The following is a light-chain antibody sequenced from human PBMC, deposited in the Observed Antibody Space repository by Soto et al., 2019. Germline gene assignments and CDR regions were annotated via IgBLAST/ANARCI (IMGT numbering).Light chain of an antibody. CDR3: QQLNDYPLT. V-gene: IGKV1-9*01. Sequence: DIQLTQSPSFLSASVGDRVTITCRASQGIRSQLGWYQQKPGKAPKLLIYDAATLQGGVPSRFSGSGSGTEFTLTVSSLQPEDFATYYCQQLNDYPLTFGGGTKVDI. CDR2: DAA. CDR1: QGIRSQ. J-gene: IGKJ4*01.